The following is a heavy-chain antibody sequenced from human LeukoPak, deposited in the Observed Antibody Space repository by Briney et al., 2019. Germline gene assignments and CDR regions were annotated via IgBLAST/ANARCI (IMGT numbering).Heavy chain of an antibody. J-gene: IGHJ4*02. Sequence: GGSLRLSCAASGYTFSDFSVNWIPHAPGKGLEWVSSISVRSNYRYYADSVRGRFTISRDDARDSLFLQMNSLRAEDTAVYFCVRLRRNNDRSGYYYYYDYWGQGTLVTVS. CDR2: ISVRSNYR. CDR3: VRLRRNNDRSGYYYYYDY. D-gene: IGHD3-22*01. V-gene: IGHV3-21*01. CDR1: GYTFSDFS.